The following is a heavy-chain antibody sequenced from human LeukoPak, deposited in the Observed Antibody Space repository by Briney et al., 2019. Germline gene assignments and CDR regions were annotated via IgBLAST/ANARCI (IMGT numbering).Heavy chain of an antibody. J-gene: IGHJ3*02. CDR1: GFTFSSYG. V-gene: IGHV3-33*01. CDR2: IRYDGSNK. D-gene: IGHD2-15*01. CDR3: ASDSGVVCEDAFDI. Sequence: GGSLRLSCAASGFTFSSYGMSWVRQAPGKGLEWVAVIRYDGSNKYYADSVKGRFTISRDNSKNTLYLQMNSLRAEDTAVYYCASDSGVVCEDAFDIWGQGTMVTVSS.